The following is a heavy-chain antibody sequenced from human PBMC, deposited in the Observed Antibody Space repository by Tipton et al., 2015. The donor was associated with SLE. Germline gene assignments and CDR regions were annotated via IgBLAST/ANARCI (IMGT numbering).Heavy chain of an antibody. CDR2: ILYSGTT. J-gene: IGHJ6*03. CDR3: ASARDYYYYMDV. CDR1: GFTFDDYA. Sequence: LRLSCAASGFTFDDYAMHWVRQAPGKGLEWIGYILYSGTTNYNPSLKSRVTISIDTSKNQFSLKLSSVAAADTAVYYCASARDYYYYMDVWDKGTTVTVSS. V-gene: IGHV4-59*01.